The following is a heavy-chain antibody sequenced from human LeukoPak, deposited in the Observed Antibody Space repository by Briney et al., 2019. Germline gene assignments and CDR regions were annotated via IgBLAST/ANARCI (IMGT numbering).Heavy chain of an antibody. CDR1: GFTFSSYG. J-gene: IGHJ4*02. CDR2: ISYDGSNK. Sequence: PGGSLRLSCAASGFTFSSYGMHWVRQAPGKGLEWVAVISYDGSNKYYADSVKGRFTISRDNSKNTLYLQMNSLRAEDTAVYYCAKDAYYYDSSGPSYYWGQGTLVTISS. V-gene: IGHV3-30*18. CDR3: AKDAYYYDSSGPSYY. D-gene: IGHD3-22*01.